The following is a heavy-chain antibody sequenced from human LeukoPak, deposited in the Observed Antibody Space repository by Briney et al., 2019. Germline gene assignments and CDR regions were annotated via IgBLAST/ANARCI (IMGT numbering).Heavy chain of an antibody. D-gene: IGHD2-2*02. J-gene: IGHJ4*02. CDR2: INHSGST. CDR3: ARGLGPDCSSTSCYTPFDY. V-gene: IGHV4-34*01. Sequence: PSETLSLTCAVYGGSFSGYYWSWIRQPSGKGLEWIGEINHSGSTNYNPSLKSRVTISVDTSKNQFSLKLSSVTAADTAVYYCARGLGPDCSSTSCYTPFDYWGQGTLVTVSS. CDR1: GGSFSGYY.